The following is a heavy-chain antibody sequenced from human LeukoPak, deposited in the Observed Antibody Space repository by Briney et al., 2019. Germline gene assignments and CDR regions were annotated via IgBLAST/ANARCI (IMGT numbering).Heavy chain of an antibody. CDR2: ITWNSGSI. CDR1: GFTFDDYA. J-gene: IGHJ3*02. CDR3: VKGDTYSYRDAFDI. D-gene: IGHD5-18*01. Sequence: GGSLRLSCAASGFTFDDYAMHWVRQAPGKGLEWVSGITWNSGSIGYADSVKGRFTISRDSAQNSLYLQMNSLRAEDTALYYCVKGDTYSYRDAFDIWGQGTMVTVSS. V-gene: IGHV3-9*01.